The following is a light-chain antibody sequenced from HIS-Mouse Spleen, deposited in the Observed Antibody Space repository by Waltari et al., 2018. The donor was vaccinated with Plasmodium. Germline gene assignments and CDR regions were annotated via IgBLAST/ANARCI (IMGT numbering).Light chain of an antibody. CDR3: CSYAGSYTYV. CDR2: DVS. V-gene: IGLV2-11*01. CDR1: SSDVGGYNY. J-gene: IGLJ1*01. Sequence: QSALTQPRSVSGSPGQSVTISCTGTSSDVGGYNYVSWYQQHPGKAPKLMIYDVSKRPSGVPDRFSGSKSGNTASLTISGLQAEDEAEYYCCSYAGSYTYVFGTRTKVTVL.